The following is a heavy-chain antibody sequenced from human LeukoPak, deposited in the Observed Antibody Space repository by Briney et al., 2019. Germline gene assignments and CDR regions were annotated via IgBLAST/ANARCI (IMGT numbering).Heavy chain of an antibody. J-gene: IGHJ3*02. CDR1: GFTFSSYG. Sequence: PGRSLRLSCAASGFTFSSYGMHWVRQAPGKGLEWVAVIWYDGSNKYHADSVKGRFTISRDNSKNTLYLQMNSLRAEDTAVYYCARESSGYHQVAFDIWGQGTMVTVSS. V-gene: IGHV3-33*01. CDR3: ARESSGYHQVAFDI. D-gene: IGHD3-22*01. CDR2: IWYDGSNK.